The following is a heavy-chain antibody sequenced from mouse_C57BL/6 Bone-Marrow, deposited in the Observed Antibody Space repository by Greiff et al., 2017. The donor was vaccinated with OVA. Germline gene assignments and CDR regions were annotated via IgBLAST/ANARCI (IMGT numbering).Heavy chain of an antibody. J-gene: IGHJ3*01. D-gene: IGHD2-4*01. CDR3: ARGGLRTPAWFAY. CDR1: GYTFTDYN. V-gene: IGHV1-18*01. Sequence: EVMLVESGPELVKPGASVKIPCKASGYTFTDYNMDWVKQSHGKSLEWIGDINPNNGGTIYNQKFKGKATLTVDKSSSTAYMELRSLTSEDTAVYYCARGGLRTPAWFAYWGQGTLVTVSA. CDR2: INPNNGGT.